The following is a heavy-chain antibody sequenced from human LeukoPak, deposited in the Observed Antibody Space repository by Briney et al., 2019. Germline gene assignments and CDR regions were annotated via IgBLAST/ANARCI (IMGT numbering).Heavy chain of an antibody. D-gene: IGHD2-15*01. CDR2: ISYDGSNK. CDR1: GFTFSSYG. J-gene: IGHJ6*02. CDR3: AKSGAASVYYYYGMDV. Sequence: PGGSLRLSCAASGFTFSSYGMHWVRQAPGKGLEWVAVISYDGSNKYYADSVKGRFTISRDNSKNTLYLQMNSLRAEDTAVYYCAKSGAASVYYYYGMDVWGQGTTVTVSS. V-gene: IGHV3-30*18.